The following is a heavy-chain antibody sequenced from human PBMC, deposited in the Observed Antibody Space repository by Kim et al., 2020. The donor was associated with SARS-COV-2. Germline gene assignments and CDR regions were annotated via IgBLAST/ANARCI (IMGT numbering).Heavy chain of an antibody. J-gene: IGHJ4*02. CDR1: GFTFSSYS. D-gene: IGHD3-10*01. V-gene: IGHV3-48*02. Sequence: GGSLRLSCAASGFTFSSYSMNWVRQAPGKGLEWVSYISSSSSTIYYADSVKGRFTISRDNAKNSLYLQMNSLRDEDTAVYYCARRSGVRGVIRTDIDYWGQGTLVTVSS. CDR3: ARRSGVRGVIRTDIDY. CDR2: ISSSSSTI.